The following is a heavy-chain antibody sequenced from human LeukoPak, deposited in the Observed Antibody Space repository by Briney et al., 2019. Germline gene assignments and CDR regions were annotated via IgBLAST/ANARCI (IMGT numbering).Heavy chain of an antibody. CDR1: GYIFTPHH. J-gene: IGHJ4*02. Sequence: PAASVKVSCKTSGYIFTPHHIHWMRQAPGQGLELLGWVSAANNPEYSQKFQGRVVITRDASATTPYLELNSLRSEDTAVYYCAMSVEMPPIPSFDYWGQGTLVTVSS. D-gene: IGHD5-24*01. CDR3: AMSVEMPPIPSFDY. CDR2: VSAANNP. V-gene: IGHV1-3*01.